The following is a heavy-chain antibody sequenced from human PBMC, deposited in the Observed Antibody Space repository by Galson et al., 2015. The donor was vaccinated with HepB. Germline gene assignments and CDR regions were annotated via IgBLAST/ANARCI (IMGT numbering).Heavy chain of an antibody. D-gene: IGHD3-3*01. J-gene: IGHJ3*02. CDR3: AKDEGPDFWSGYADAFDI. CDR2: ISGSGGST. CDR1: GFTFSSYA. V-gene: IGHV3-23*01. Sequence: SLRLSCAASGFTFSSYAMSWVRQAPGKGLEWVSAISGSGGSTYYADSVKGRFTISRDNSKNTLYLQMNSLRAEDTAVYYCAKDEGPDFWSGYADAFDIWGQGTMVTVSS.